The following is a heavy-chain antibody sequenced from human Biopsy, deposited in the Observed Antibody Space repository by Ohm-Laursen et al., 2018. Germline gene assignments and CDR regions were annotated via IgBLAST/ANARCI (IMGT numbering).Heavy chain of an antibody. V-gene: IGHV1-2*02. Sequence: SVKVSCKASGFSFTGYYIHWVRQAPGHGLEWMGWINPKSGDTDYPQNFQGRVSMTRDTSISTAYMDLSRLRSDDTAVYYCARGRRHCSGTCSRWYFDLWGRGTLVTVSS. CDR2: INPKSGDT. D-gene: IGHD2-2*01. CDR1: GFSFTGYY. J-gene: IGHJ2*01. CDR3: ARGRRHCSGTCSRWYFDL.